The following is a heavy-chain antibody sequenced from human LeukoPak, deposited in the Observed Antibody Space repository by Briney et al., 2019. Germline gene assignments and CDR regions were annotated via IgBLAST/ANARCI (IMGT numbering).Heavy chain of an antibody. CDR1: GFTFSSYA. V-gene: IGHV3-23*01. CDR3: AKDRGYGGQPRGGFDP. J-gene: IGHJ5*02. D-gene: IGHD4-23*01. CDR2: ISGSGSST. Sequence: GGSLRLSCAASGFTFSSYAMSWVRQAPGRGLEWVSAISGSGSSTYYTDSVEGRFTISRDNSKNTLYLQINSLRAEDTAVYYCAKDRGYGGQPRGGFDPWGQGTLVTVSS.